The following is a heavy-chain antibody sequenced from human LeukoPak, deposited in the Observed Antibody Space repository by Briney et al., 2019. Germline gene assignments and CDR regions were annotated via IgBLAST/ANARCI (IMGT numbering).Heavy chain of an antibody. J-gene: IGHJ4*02. CDR1: GGSFSGYY. CDR3: ARGGGQWLVRTSPRLSQ. D-gene: IGHD6-19*01. V-gene: IGHV4-34*01. Sequence: PSETLSLTCAVYGGSFSGYYWSWIRQPPGKGLEWIGEINHSGSTNYNLSLKSRVTISVDTSKNQFSLKLSSVTAADTAVYYCARGGGQWLVRTSPRLSQWGQGTLVTVSS. CDR2: INHSGST.